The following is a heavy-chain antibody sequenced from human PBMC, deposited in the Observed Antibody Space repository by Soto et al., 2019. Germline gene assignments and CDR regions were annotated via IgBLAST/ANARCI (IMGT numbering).Heavy chain of an antibody. CDR1: GASISGSDHY. J-gene: IGHJ4*02. CDR2: LSYTGNSYTP. CDR3: ARSGRSLLDY. V-gene: IGHV4-30-4*01. D-gene: IGHD1-26*01. Sequence: QVQLQESGPGLVKASQTLSLTCTVSGASISGSDHYWSWIRQPPGKGLEWIGHLSYTGNSYTPYYNPSLQIRPTMSLDTSKNQFSLNMASVTAADTAAYCCARSGRSLLDYWGQGALVSVSS.